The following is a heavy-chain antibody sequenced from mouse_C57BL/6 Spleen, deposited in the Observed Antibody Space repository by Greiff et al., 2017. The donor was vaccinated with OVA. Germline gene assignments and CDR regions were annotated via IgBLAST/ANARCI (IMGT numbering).Heavy chain of an antibody. CDR3: ARLRRTGYYAMDY. J-gene: IGHJ4*01. D-gene: IGHD2-4*01. CDR1: GFTFSDYG. Sequence: EVKVVESGGGLVKPGGSLKLSCAASGFTFSDYGMHWVRQAPEKGLEWVAYISSGSSTIYYADTVKGRFTISRDNAKNTLFLQMTSLRSEDTAMYYCARLRRTGYYAMDYWGQGTSVTVSS. CDR2: ISSGSSTI. V-gene: IGHV5-17*01.